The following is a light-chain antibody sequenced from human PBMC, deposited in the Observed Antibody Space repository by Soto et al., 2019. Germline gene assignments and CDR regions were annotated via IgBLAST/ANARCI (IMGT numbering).Light chain of an antibody. Sequence: VITHAPLTLPVTPGPPTSITXXSSQTISSSYLAWYQQKPGQAPRLLIYGTSSRATGIPDRFSGSGSGTDFTLTVSRLEPEDFAVFYCQQYGSSITFGQGTLLEI. CDR3: QQYGSSIT. J-gene: IGKJ5*01. V-gene: IGKV3-20*01. CDR1: QTISSSY. CDR2: GTS.